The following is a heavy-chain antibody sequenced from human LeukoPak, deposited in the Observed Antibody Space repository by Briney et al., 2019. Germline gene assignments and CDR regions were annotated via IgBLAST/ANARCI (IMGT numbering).Heavy chain of an antibody. CDR1: GFSFNNYG. J-gene: IGHJ4*02. D-gene: IGHD4-17*01. V-gene: IGHV3-30*02. CDR3: AKDQGIGDYASTDY. CDR2: IRHDGNNK. Sequence: GGSLRLSCAASGFSFNNYGMHWVRQAPGKGLQWVAFIRHDGNNKYYADFVKGRFTISRDNSKNMLYLQMNSLRAEDTAVYYCAKDQGIGDYASTDYWGQGTLVTVSS.